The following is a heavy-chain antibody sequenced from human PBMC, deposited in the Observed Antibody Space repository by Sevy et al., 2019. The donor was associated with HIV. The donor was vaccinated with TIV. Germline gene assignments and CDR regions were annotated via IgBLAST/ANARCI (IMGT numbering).Heavy chain of an antibody. CDR1: GFTFGTYG. V-gene: IGHV3-33*05. D-gene: IGHD2-15*01. Sequence: GGSLRLSCVASGFTFGTYGMHWVRQAPGKGLEWVAVVSYDGGNRHYADSVKGRFTISRDNSKNTLYLQMNSLRGEDTAVYYCAKDAGGCSGGNCYWATNYYGMDVWGQGTTVTVSS. J-gene: IGHJ6*02. CDR2: VSYDGGNR. CDR3: AKDAGGCSGGNCYWATNYYGMDV.